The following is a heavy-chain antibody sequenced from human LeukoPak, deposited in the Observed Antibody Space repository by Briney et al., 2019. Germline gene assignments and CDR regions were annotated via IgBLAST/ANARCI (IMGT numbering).Heavy chain of an antibody. V-gene: IGHV1-8*02. J-gene: IGHJ4*02. Sequence: GASVKVSCKASGYTFTSHGISWVRQATGQGLEWMGWMNPNSGNTGYAQKFQGRVTMTRNTSISTAYMELSSLRSEDTAVYYCARGGQRGYYYDSSGYYHPFDYWGQGTLVTVSS. CDR1: GYTFTSHG. D-gene: IGHD3-22*01. CDR3: ARGGQRGYYYDSSGYYHPFDY. CDR2: MNPNSGNT.